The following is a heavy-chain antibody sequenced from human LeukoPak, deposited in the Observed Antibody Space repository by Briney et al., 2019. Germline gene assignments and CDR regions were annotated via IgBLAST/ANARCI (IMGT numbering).Heavy chain of an antibody. CDR1: GGSFSDYY. D-gene: IGHD5-18*01. Sequence: SETLSLTCAVYGGSFSDYYWSWIRQPPGKGLEWIGEINHSGSTNYNPSLKSRVTISVDTSKNQFSLKLSSVTAADTAVYYCARRPGYSYGYWNYWGQGTLVTVSS. CDR3: ARRPGYSYGYWNY. J-gene: IGHJ4*02. CDR2: INHSGST. V-gene: IGHV4-34*01.